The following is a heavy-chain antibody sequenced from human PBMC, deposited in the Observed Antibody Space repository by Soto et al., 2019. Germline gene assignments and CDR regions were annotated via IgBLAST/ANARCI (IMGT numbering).Heavy chain of an antibody. D-gene: IGHD5-12*01. CDR2: IYWDDDK. CDR3: ARLTRGVYDLDRLWEKFDY. Sequence: QITVKESGLTLVKPTETLTLTCTFSGFSLSTNGMGVGWIRQPPGKALEWLALIYWDDDKRYSPSLRSRLTITKDTSQNQVDLTMTNMDPVDTATYYCARLTRGVYDLDRLWEKFDYGGQGTLVTVSS. CDR1: GFSLSTNGMG. J-gene: IGHJ4*02. V-gene: IGHV2-5*02.